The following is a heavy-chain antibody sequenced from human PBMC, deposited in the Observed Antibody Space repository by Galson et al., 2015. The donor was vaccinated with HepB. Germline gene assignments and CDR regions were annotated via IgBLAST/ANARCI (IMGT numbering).Heavy chain of an antibody. CDR1: GFTFSSYS. J-gene: IGHJ4*02. CDR2: ISSSSTI. V-gene: IGHV3-48*02. CDR3: ASVITGTVEGPFDY. D-gene: IGHD1-20*01. Sequence: SLRLSCAASGFTFSSYSMNWVRRAPGKGLEWVSYISSSSTIYYADSVKGRFTISRDNAKNSLYLRMNSLRDEDTAVYYCASVITGTVEGPFDYWGQGTLVTVSS.